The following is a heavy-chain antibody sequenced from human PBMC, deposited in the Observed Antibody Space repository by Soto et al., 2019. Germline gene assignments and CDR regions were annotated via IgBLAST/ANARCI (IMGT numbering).Heavy chain of an antibody. Sequence: QVQLVESGGGLVKPGGSLRLSCAASGFTFSDHYMSWIRQAPGKGLEWVSYISSSGSTSHYADSVKGRFTISRDNAKNSLYVQMNRLRAEDTAVYYCGSRYYGSGSYIWGQLTLVTVSS. D-gene: IGHD3-10*01. J-gene: IGHJ4*02. V-gene: IGHV3-11*01. CDR3: GSRYYGSGSYI. CDR2: ISSSGSTS. CDR1: GFTFSDHY.